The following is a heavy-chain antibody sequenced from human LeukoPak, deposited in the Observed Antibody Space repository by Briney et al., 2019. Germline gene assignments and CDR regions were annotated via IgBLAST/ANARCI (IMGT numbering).Heavy chain of an antibody. CDR1: GFTFTSSA. D-gene: IGHD3-3*01. J-gene: IGHJ3*02. V-gene: IGHV1-58*02. CDR3: AAEFWSGYYTGMGAFDI. CDR2: IVVGSGNT. Sequence: GTSVKVSCKASGFTFTSSAMQWVRQARGQRPEWIGWIVVGSGNTNYAQKFQERVTITRNMSTSTAYMELSSLRSEDTAVYYCAAEFWSGYYTGMGAFDIWGQGTMVTVSS.